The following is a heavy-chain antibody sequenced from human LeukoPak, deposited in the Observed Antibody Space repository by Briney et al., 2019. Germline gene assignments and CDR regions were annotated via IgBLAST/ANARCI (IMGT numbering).Heavy chain of an antibody. CDR2: IYYSGST. Sequence: PSETLSLTCTVSGGSISSGDYYWSWIRQPPGKGLEWIGYIYYSGSTYYNPSLKSRVTISVDTSKNQFSLKLSSVTAADTAVYYCAGVVYTIKKGHFFDCLPPAPDPFTYGGQGTLVTASS. CDR1: GGSISSGDYY. CDR3: AGVVYTIKKGHFFDCLPPAPDPFTY. V-gene: IGHV4-30-4*01. D-gene: IGHD3-9*01. J-gene: IGHJ4*02.